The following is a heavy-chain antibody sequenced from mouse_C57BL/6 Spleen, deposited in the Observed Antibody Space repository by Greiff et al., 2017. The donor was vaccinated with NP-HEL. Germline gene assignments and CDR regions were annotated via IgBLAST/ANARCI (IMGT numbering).Heavy chain of an antibody. CDR3: ARQRESYDGYYEAMDY. CDR1: GFSLTSYG. Sequence: VQVVESGPGLVAPSQSLSITCTVSGFSLTSYGVHWVRQPPGKGLEWLVVIWSDGSTTYNSALKSSLSISKDNSKRQVFLKMNSLQTDDTAMDYCARQRESYDGYYEAMDYWGQGTSVTGSS. V-gene: IGHV2-6-1*01. CDR2: IWSDGST. D-gene: IGHD2-3*01. J-gene: IGHJ4*01.